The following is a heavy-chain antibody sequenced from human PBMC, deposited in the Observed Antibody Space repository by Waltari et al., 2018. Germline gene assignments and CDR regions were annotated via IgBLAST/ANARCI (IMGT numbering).Heavy chain of an antibody. CDR2: IYPGDSDT. Sequence: EVQLVQSRAEVKKPGESLKISCKGSGYSFTSYWIGWVRQMPGKGLEWMGIIYPGDSDTRYSPSFQGQVTISADKSISTAYLQWSSLKASDTAMYYCAGGYCSGGSCYPTGEYFQHWGQGTLVTVSS. J-gene: IGHJ1*01. CDR3: AGGYCSGGSCYPTGEYFQH. V-gene: IGHV5-51*01. D-gene: IGHD2-15*01. CDR1: GYSFTSYW.